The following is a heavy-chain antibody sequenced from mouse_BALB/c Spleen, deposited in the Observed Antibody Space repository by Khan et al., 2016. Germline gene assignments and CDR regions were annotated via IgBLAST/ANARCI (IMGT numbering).Heavy chain of an antibody. CDR1: GFSLTHYG. Sequence: QVQLKESGPGLVAPSQTLSITCTVSGFSLTHYGVHWVRQPPGKGLEWLGIIWAGGSTNYNSALMSRLSISKDNSKSQVSLKMNSLQTDDTAMYYCARDENYRYDGFAYWGQGTLVTVSA. D-gene: IGHD2-14*01. J-gene: IGHJ3*01. V-gene: IGHV2-9*02. CDR3: ARDENYRYDGFAY. CDR2: IWAGGST.